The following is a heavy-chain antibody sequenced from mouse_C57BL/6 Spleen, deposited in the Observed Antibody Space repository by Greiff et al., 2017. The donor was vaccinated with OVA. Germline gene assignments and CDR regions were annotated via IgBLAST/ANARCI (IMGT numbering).Heavy chain of an antibody. CDR2: IYPRSGNT. CDR3: ARYYGSSPYYAMDY. V-gene: IGHV1-81*01. D-gene: IGHD1-1*01. J-gene: IGHJ4*01. Sequence: QVQLKESGAELARPGASVKLSCKASGYTFTSYGISWVKQRPGQGLEWIGEIYPRSGNTSYNEKFKGKATLTAAKSSSTAYMELRGLRSEDSAVYFCARYYGSSPYYAMDYWGQGTSVTVSS. CDR1: GYTFTSYG.